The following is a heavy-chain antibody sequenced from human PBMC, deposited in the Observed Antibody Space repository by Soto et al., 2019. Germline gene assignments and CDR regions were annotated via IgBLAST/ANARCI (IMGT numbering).Heavy chain of an antibody. V-gene: IGHV4-39*01. Sequence: SETLSLTCTVSGGSISISSYYWGCIRQPPGKGLEWIGSIYYSGSTYYNPSLKSRVTISVDTSKNQFSLRLSSVAAADTAVYYCASLGATRYYYYGMDVWGQGTTVTVSS. CDR2: IYYSGST. J-gene: IGHJ6*02. CDR1: GGSISISSYY. CDR3: ASLGATRYYYYGMDV. D-gene: IGHD1-26*01.